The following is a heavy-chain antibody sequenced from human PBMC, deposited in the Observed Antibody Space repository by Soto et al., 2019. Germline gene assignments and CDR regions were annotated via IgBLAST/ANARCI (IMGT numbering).Heavy chain of an antibody. CDR2: ISGSGVTT. Sequence: PGGSLRLSCAASGFTFSSHEMNWVRQAPGKGLEWISYISGSGVTTYYADSVRGRFIVSRDNAQESLYLQMNSLRAEDTAVYYCARTTSYSSSWYFFGLFDYWGQGTLVTVSS. CDR1: GFTFSSHE. J-gene: IGHJ4*02. V-gene: IGHV3-48*03. D-gene: IGHD6-13*01. CDR3: ARTTSYSSSWYFFGLFDY.